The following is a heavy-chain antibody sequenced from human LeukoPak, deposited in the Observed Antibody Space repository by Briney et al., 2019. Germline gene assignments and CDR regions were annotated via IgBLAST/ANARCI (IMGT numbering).Heavy chain of an antibody. CDR1: GGSISSYY. CDR2: IYYSGST. Sequence: SETLSLTCTVSGGSISSYYWSWIRQPPGKGLEWIGYIYYSGSTNYNPSLKSRVTISVDTSKNQFSLELTSVTAADTAVYYCARRSYGVPFDPWGQGILVTVSS. CDR3: ARRSYGVPFDP. D-gene: IGHD3-10*01. V-gene: IGHV4-59*08. J-gene: IGHJ5*02.